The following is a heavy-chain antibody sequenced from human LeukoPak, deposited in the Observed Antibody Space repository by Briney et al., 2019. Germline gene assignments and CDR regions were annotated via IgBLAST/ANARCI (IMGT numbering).Heavy chain of an antibody. J-gene: IGHJ4*02. D-gene: IGHD3-22*01. CDR2: ISSSGSTI. V-gene: IGHV3-48*03. Sequence: PGGSLRLSCKGSGFTFSSYEINWFRQAPAKGLEGVSYISSSGSTIYYAHSVKGRFTISRDNAKNSLYLQMNSLRAEDTAVYYCARGPAASGYYDSRGRYGYFDYWGQGTLVTVSS. CDR3: ARGPAASGYYDSRGRYGYFDY. CDR1: GFTFSSYE.